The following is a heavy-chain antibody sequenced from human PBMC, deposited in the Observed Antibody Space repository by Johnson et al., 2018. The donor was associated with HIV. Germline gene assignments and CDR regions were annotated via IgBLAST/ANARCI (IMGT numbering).Heavy chain of an antibody. CDR2: INQAGSEH. J-gene: IGHJ3*01. V-gene: IGHV3-7*01. CDR3: ARAYTYGAFDL. CDR1: EFSFSSYW. Sequence: VQLVESGGGFVQPGGSLRLSCAASEFSFSSYWMSWVRQTPGKGLEWVANINQAGSEHYFVDSVKGRFTISRDNSKNTLYLQMNSLRAEDTAVYFCARAYTYGAFDLWGQGTLVTVSS. D-gene: IGHD3-16*01.